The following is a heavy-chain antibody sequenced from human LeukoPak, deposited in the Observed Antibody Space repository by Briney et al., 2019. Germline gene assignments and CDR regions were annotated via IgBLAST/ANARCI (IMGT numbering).Heavy chain of an antibody. CDR3: ARDPGTPYGHFDY. D-gene: IGHD2-8*01. CDR2: IKEDGNEK. V-gene: IGHV3-7*01. J-gene: IGHJ4*02. CDR1: GFTFSSHW. Sequence: GRSLRLSCAASGFTFSSHWMSWVRQAPGKGLEWVANIKEDGNEKYYVDSVKGRFTISRDNAKNSLYLQMNSLRAEDTAVYYCARDPGTPYGHFDYWGQGTLVTVSS.